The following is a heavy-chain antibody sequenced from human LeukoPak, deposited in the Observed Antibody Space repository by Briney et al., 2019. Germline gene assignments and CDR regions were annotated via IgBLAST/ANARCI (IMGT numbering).Heavy chain of an antibody. D-gene: IGHD3-10*01. V-gene: IGHV3-74*01. CDR1: GFTFDDYG. CDR2: INSDGSRT. CDR3: ARVDLLPAGADY. J-gene: IGHJ4*01. Sequence: PGGSLRLSCAASGFTFDDYGMSWVRQAPGKGLVWVSRINSDGSRTTYADSVKGRFTISRDNAKNTLYLQMNSLRAEDTAVYYCARVDLLPAGADYWGHGTLVTVSS.